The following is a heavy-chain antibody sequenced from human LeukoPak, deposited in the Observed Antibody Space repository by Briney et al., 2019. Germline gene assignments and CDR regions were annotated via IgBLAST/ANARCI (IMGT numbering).Heavy chain of an antibody. CDR3: AKLVNQFWSGYHN. Sequence: GGSLRLSCAASGFTFSGSVMHWVRQASGKGLEWVGRIRSKANSYATAYAASVKGRFTISRDDSENTAYLQMSSLKTEDTAVYYCAKLVNQFWSGYHNWGQGTLVTVSS. V-gene: IGHV3-73*01. D-gene: IGHD3-3*01. CDR2: IRSKANSYAT. J-gene: IGHJ4*02. CDR1: GFTFSGSV.